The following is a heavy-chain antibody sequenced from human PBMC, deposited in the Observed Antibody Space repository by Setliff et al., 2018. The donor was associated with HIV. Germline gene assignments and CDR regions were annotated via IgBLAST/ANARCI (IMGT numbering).Heavy chain of an antibody. J-gene: IGHJ4*02. V-gene: IGHV4-34*01. CDR1: GGSLSGYY. CDR2: INHSGST. Sequence: SETLSLTCAVYGGSLSGYYWSWIRQPPGKGLEWIGEINHSGSTNYNPSLKSRDTISVDTSKNQFSLKLSSVTAADTAVYYCARVRTNWDYDFWSGHISSDYFDYWGQGTLVTVSS. CDR3: ARVRTNWDYDFWSGHISSDYFDY. D-gene: IGHD3-3*01.